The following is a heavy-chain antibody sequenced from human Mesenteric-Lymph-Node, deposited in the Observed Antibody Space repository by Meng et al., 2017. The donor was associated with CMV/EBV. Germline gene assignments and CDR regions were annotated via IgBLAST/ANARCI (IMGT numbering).Heavy chain of an antibody. J-gene: IGHJ6*02. Sequence: GESLKISCAASGFTFSSYGMHWVRQAPGKGLEWVAFIRYDGSNKYYADSVKGRFTISRDNSKNTLYLQMNSLRAEDTAVYYCAKVGGRGGYYYYYGMDVWGQGTTVTVSS. V-gene: IGHV3-30*02. CDR3: AKVGGRGGYYYYYGMDV. CDR1: GFTFSSYG. CDR2: IRYDGSNK. D-gene: IGHD2-15*01.